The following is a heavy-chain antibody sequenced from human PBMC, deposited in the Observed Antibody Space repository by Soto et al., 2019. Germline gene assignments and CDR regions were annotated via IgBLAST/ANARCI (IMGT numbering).Heavy chain of an antibody. CDR1: GFTFSSYD. J-gene: IGHJ3*02. D-gene: IGHD6-6*01. CDR3: ARPTYSSSSGGAFDI. V-gene: IGHV3-13*01. Sequence: ESGGGLVQPGGSLRLSCAASGFTFSSYDMHWVRQATGKGLEWVSAIGTAGDTYYPGSVKGRFTISRENAKNSLYLQMNSLRAGDTAVYYCARPTYSSSSGGAFDIWGQGTMVTVSS. CDR2: IGTAGDT.